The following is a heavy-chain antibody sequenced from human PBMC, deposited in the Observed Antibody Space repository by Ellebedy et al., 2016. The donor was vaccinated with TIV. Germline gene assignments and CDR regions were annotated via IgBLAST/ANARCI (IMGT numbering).Heavy chain of an antibody. J-gene: IGHJ4*02. V-gene: IGHV3-30*01. Sequence: GESLKISCAASGFTFSDYSMHWVRQAPGKGLEWVALLSYDGSSTYFADSVKGRFTVSRDTSTSTLYLQMNRLRVEDTAVYYCARATFGYKYFDSWGLGTLVAVSS. CDR3: ARATFGYKYFDS. D-gene: IGHD5-24*01. CDR2: LSYDGSST. CDR1: GFTFSDYS.